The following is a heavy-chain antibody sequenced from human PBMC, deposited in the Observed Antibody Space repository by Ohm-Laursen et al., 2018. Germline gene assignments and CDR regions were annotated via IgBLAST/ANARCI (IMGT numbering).Heavy chain of an antibody. CDR2: MNPNSGNT. J-gene: IGHJ5*02. CDR1: GYTFTSYD. Sequence: ASVKVSCKASGYTFTSYDINWVRQATGQGLEWMGWMNPNSGNTGYAQKFQGRVTMTRDTSISTAYMELSRLTSDDTAVYYCARDSYYDNKGWLDPWGQGTRVTVSS. D-gene: IGHD3-22*01. CDR3: ARDSYYDNKGWLDP. V-gene: IGHV1-8*01.